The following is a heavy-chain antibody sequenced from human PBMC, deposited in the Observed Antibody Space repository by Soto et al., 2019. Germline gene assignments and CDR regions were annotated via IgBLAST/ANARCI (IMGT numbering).Heavy chain of an antibody. D-gene: IGHD3-22*01. V-gene: IGHV3-33*01. CDR2: IWYDGSNK. J-gene: IGHJ4*02. Sequence: QVQLVESGGGVVQPGRSLRLSCGASGFTFSSYGMHWVRHAPGRGLEWVAAIWYDGSNKYYADSVQGRFTISRDNSKNTLHLQMNSLRAEDTAVYYCAREGGSYYDSSGYGYWGQGTLVTVSS. CDR1: GFTFSSYG. CDR3: AREGGSYYDSSGYGY.